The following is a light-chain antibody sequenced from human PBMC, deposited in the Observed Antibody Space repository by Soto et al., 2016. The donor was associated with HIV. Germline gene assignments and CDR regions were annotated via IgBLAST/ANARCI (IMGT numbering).Light chain of an antibody. CDR1: NIGIRS. Sequence: SYELTQPPSVSVAPGKTARITCGGNNIGIRSVHWYQQKPGQAPVLVVYDNSDRPSGIPERFSGSNSGNTATLTISRVEGGDEAEYYCQVWDSSSDHWVFGGGTKLTVL. J-gene: IGLJ3*02. V-gene: IGLV3-21*03. CDR2: DNS. CDR3: QVWDSSSDHWV.